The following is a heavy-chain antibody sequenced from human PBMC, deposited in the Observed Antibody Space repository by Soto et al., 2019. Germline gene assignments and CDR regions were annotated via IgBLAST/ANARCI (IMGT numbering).Heavy chain of an antibody. V-gene: IGHV4-59*08. CDR2: IYYSGST. J-gene: IGHJ4*02. CDR1: GDSMTNYY. CDR3: ARLRPSGNSDY. D-gene: IGHD1-26*01. Sequence: QVQLQESGPGLVRPSETLSLTCTVSGDSMTNYYWNWLRQPPGKGLEWIAYIYYSGSTKYNPSLKRRVTISVDTSKNQFSLNLSSVTAANTAINYCARLRPSGNSDYWGQGTRVTVSS.